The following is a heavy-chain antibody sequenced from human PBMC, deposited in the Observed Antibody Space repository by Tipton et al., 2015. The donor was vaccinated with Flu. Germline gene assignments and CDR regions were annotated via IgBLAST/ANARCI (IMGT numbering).Heavy chain of an antibody. CDR3: ARGYDILTDGGGYFDY. CDR2: ISSSGNTI. V-gene: IGHV3-48*03. CDR1: GFTFSSYE. Sequence: SLRLSCAASGFTFSSYEMNWVRQAPGRGLEWVSYISSSGNTISYADSVRGRFTISRDNSKNTLYLQMNSLRAEDTAVYYCARGYDILTDGGGYFDYWGQGTLVTVSS. J-gene: IGHJ4*02. D-gene: IGHD3-9*01.